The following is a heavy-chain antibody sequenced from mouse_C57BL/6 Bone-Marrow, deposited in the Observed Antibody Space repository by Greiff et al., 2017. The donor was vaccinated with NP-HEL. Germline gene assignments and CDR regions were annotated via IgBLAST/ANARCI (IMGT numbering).Heavy chain of an antibody. CDR2: INPNNGGT. V-gene: IGHV1-26*01. Sequence: VQLQQSGPELVKPGASVKISCKASGYTFTDYYMNWVKQSHGKSLEWIGDINPNNGGTSYNQKFKGKATLTVDKSSSTAYMELRSLTSEDSAVYYCARRGYYYGSSSYYFDYWGQGTTLTVSS. D-gene: IGHD1-1*01. J-gene: IGHJ2*01. CDR1: GYTFTDYY. CDR3: ARRGYYYGSSSYYFDY.